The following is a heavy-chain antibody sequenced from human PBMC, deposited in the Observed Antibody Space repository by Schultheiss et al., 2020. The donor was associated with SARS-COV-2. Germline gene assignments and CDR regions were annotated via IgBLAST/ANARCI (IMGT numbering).Heavy chain of an antibody. CDR1: GGSISSYY. D-gene: IGHD2-15*01. CDR3: ASYPYCSGGSCYGIFDY. J-gene: IGHJ4*02. Sequence: SETLSLTCTVSGGSISSYYWSWIRQPPGKGLEWIGYIYYSGSTNYNPSLKSRVTISVDTSKNQFSLKLSSVTAADTAVYYCASYPYCSGGSCYGIFDYWGQGTLVTVSS. V-gene: IGHV4-59*08. CDR2: IYYSGST.